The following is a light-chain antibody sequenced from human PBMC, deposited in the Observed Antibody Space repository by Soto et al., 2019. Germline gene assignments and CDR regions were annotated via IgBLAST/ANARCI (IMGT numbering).Light chain of an antibody. CDR3: CSYAGSSTFV. J-gene: IGLJ1*01. Sequence: QSVLTQPAAVSGSPGQSIAISCTGTSSDVGSYNLVSWYQQQPGKAPKLMIYEVSKRPSGVSNRFSGFKYGNTASLTISGLQAEDEADYYCCSYAGSSTFVFGTGTKVTVL. CDR2: EVS. CDR1: SSDVGSYNL. V-gene: IGLV2-23*02.